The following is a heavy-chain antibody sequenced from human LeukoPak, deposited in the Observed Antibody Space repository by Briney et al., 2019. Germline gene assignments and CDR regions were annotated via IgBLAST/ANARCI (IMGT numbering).Heavy chain of an antibody. D-gene: IGHD2-15*01. CDR3: AKAPVGHCSGAFCYHFDS. V-gene: IGHV3-23*01. Sequence: GGSLRLSCAASGFTFSTYAMSWVRQTPGKGLEWVAAISGDNPGTYHANSVKGRFTISRDNSKNMLHLQMSGLRAEDTARYYCAKAPVGHCSGAFCYHFDSWSQGTLVTVSS. J-gene: IGHJ4*02. CDR1: GFTFSTYA. CDR2: ISGDNPGT.